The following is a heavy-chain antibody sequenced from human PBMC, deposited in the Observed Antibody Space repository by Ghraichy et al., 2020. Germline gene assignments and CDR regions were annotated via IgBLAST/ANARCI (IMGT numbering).Heavy chain of an antibody. V-gene: IGHV1-58*01. CDR1: GANVTISH. CDR2: IVVGSGNT. CDR3: AADWGYGSGTLTD. J-gene: IGHJ4*02. Sequence: SVKVSCKACGANVTISHEKRARLACAECHEWIGWIVVGSGNTNYAQKFQERVTITRDMSTSTAYMELSSLRSEDTAVYYCAADWGYGSGTLTDWGQGTL. D-gene: IGHD3-10*01.